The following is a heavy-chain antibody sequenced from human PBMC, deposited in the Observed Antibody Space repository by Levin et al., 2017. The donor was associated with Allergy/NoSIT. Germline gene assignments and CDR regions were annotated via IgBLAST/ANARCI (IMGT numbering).Heavy chain of an antibody. CDR2: IYYSGSS. Sequence: SETLSLTFTVSGGSISSSSYYWGWIRQPPGKGLEWIGSIYYSGSSYYNPSLKSRVTISVDTSKNQFSLTLSSVTAADTAVYYCAGGYCGSSSCYVLGAFDIWGQGTMVTASS. V-gene: IGHV4-39*01. CDR3: AGGYCGSSSCYVLGAFDI. CDR1: GGSISSSSYY. J-gene: IGHJ3*02. D-gene: IGHD2-2*01.